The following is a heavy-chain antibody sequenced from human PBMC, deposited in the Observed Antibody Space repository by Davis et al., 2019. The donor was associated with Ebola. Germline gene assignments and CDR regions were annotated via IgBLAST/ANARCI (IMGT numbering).Heavy chain of an antibody. J-gene: IGHJ4*02. D-gene: IGHD2-15*01. CDR1: GFTFGNYA. CDR2: ISWNSGSL. CDR3: ARGDSVVGASIEY. Sequence: SLKISCAASGFTFGNYAMHWVRQAPGKGLQWVSGISWNSGSLGYADSVKGRFTISRDNAKNSLYLQMNSLRAEDTALYYCARGDSVVGASIEYWGQGTLVTVSS. V-gene: IGHV3-9*01.